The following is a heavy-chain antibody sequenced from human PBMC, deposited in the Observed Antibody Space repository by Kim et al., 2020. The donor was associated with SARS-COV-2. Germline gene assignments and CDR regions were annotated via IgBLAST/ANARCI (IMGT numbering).Heavy chain of an antibody. CDR1: GFTFSSYE. V-gene: IGHV3-48*03. J-gene: IGHJ6*02. Sequence: GGSLRLSCAASGFTFSSYEMNWVRQAPGKGLEWVSYISSSGSTIYYADSVKGRFTISRDNAKNSLYLQMNSLRAEDTAVYYCARENYGDYGAYYYYYGMDVWGQGTTVTVSS. D-gene: IGHD4-17*01. CDR2: ISSSGSTI. CDR3: ARENYGDYGAYYYYYGMDV.